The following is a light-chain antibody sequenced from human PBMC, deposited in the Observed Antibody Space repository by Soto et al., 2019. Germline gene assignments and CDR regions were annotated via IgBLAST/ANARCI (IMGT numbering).Light chain of an antibody. V-gene: IGLV2-14*01. CDR2: DVT. CDR3: SSFIGSDPYVV. J-gene: IGLJ2*01. CDR1: TIDLATYKF. Sequence: QSALTQPASVSGSPGQSITISCTGTTIDLATYKFVSWYQQHPGKAPRLMIYDVTNRPSGVSNRFSGSKSGNTASLTISGLQAEDEADYYCSSFIGSDPYVVFGGGTKLTVL.